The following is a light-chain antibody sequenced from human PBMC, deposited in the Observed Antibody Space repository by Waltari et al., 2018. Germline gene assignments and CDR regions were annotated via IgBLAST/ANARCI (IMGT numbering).Light chain of an antibody. V-gene: IGKV1-33*01. CDR1: QDIANF. CDR3: QHHDNVLFT. Sequence: DIQMTQSPSSLSASVGDRVTITCQASQDIANFLNWYQQKPGKAPKLLIYDASTLDTGVPLRFSGSGYGTDFTFTISSLQPEDIATYYCQHHDNVLFTFGPGTKVEIK. CDR2: DAS. J-gene: IGKJ3*01.